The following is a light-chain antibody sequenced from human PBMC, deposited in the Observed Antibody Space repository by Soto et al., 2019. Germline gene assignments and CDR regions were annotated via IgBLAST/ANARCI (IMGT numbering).Light chain of an antibody. CDR2: DND. CDR3: GTWDNSLSAHV. Sequence: QSVLTQPPSVSTAPGQKVTISCSGSSSNIEGSYVSWYQQFPGTAPKLLIYDNDKRPSGIPDRFSGSKSGRSATLDITGLQTGDEADYYCGTWDNSLSAHVFGIGTRSPS. J-gene: IGLJ1*01. CDR1: SSNIEGSY. V-gene: IGLV1-51*01.